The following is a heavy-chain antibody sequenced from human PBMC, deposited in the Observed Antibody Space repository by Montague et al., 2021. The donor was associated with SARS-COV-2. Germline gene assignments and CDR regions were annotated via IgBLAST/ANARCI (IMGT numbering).Heavy chain of an antibody. Sequence: SLRLSCAASGFTFSHYAMNWVRQAPGKGLEWVAFVSYDGDNKFYAESGKGRFSISRDKAKNTLNLEVHSLRPDDTAVYYCARGRGPETGYHFDYWGQGTLVTVSS. D-gene: IGHD3-9*01. J-gene: IGHJ4*02. CDR2: VSYDGDNK. CDR1: GFTFSHYA. CDR3: ARGRGPETGYHFDY. V-gene: IGHV3-30-3*01.